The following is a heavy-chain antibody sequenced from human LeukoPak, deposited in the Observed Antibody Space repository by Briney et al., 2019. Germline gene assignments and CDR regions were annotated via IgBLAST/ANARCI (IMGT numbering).Heavy chain of an antibody. V-gene: IGHV4-31*03. CDR2: ISNSGNT. D-gene: IGHD3-10*01. J-gene: IGHJ4*02. CDR1: CGSISSGAYY. CDR3: ARDYKGVRGVDY. Sequence: TLSLTCPVSCGSISSGAYYWSWIRHHPGKGLEGIGYISNSGNTYYNAYLKSRVTISMDTAKNKFYLKLNSVTAADTAVYYCARDYKGVRGVDYWGQGTLVTVSS.